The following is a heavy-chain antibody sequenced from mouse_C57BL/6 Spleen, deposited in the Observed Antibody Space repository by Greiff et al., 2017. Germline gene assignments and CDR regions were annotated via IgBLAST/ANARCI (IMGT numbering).Heavy chain of an antibody. D-gene: IGHD1-1*01. CDR3: ARSPRYYGSSYWYFDV. J-gene: IGHJ1*03. Sequence: VQLQQSGSELRSPGSSVKLSCKDFDSEVFPIAYMSWVRQKPGHGFEWIGGILPSIGRTIYGEKFEDKATLDADTLSNTAYLELNSLTSEDSAIYYCARSPRYYGSSYWYFDVWGTGTTVTVSS. CDR2: ILPSIGRT. CDR1: DSEVFPIAY. V-gene: IGHV15-2*01.